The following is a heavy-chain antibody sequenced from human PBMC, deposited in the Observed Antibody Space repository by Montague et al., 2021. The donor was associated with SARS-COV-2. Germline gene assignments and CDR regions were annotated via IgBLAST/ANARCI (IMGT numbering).Heavy chain of an antibody. CDR3: ARSNLPNYYDIGIAFDI. Sequence: TLSLTCAVSGGSISSGGYSWSWIRQPPGKGLEWIGYIYHSGSTYYNPSLKSRVTVSVDTSKNQFSLKLSSATAADTAVYYCARSNLPNYYDIGIAFDIWGQGTMVTVSS. CDR2: IYHSGST. V-gene: IGHV4-30-2*01. D-gene: IGHD3-22*01. J-gene: IGHJ3*02. CDR1: GGSISSGGYS.